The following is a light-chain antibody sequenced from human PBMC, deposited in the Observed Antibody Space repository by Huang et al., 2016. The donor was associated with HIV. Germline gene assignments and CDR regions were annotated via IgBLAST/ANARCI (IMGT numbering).Light chain of an antibody. V-gene: IGKV3-15*01. Sequence: EIVMTQSPAILSVSPGERATLSCRASQSVSRDLAWYQQRPGQAPRLLIYDVSTRATGIPARFTGSVSGTEFTLTISSLQSEDFAVYYCQQYNDWLPITFGQGTRLEI. CDR1: QSVSRD. J-gene: IGKJ5*01. CDR2: DVS. CDR3: QQYNDWLPIT.